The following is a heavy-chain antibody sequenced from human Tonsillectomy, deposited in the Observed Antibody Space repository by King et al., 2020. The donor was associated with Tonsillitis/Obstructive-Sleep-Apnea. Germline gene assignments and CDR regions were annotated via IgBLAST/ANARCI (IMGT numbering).Heavy chain of an antibody. V-gene: IGHV3-30*04. Sequence: QLMQSGGGVVQPGRSLRLSCAASGFTFSSYAMHWVRQAPGKGLEWVAVISYDGDNKYYADSVKGRFTISRDNSKNTLYLQMNSLRAEDTAVYYCARDKDCSSTSCYNAFDIWGQGTMVTVSS. D-gene: IGHD2-2*02. J-gene: IGHJ3*02. CDR3: ARDKDCSSTSCYNAFDI. CDR1: GFTFSSYA. CDR2: ISYDGDNK.